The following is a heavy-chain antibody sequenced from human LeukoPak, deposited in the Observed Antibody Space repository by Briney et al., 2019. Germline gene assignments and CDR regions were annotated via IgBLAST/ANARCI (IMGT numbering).Heavy chain of an antibody. J-gene: IGHJ4*02. CDR3: ARDPQVSY. V-gene: IGHV3-53*01. Sequence: PGGSLRLSCAASGFTFSSYWMHWVRQAPGKGLEWVSVIYSDGSTFYADSVKGRFTISRDSSKNTLYLQMNSLRAEDTAVYYCARDPQVSYWGQGALVTVSS. CDR2: IYSDGST. CDR1: GFTFSSYW.